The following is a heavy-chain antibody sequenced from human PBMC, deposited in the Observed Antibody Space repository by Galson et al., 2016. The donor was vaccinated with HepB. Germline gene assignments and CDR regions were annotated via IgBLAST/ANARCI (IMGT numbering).Heavy chain of an antibody. CDR3: ARTWNYDILTRYHKVGVGYFQH. D-gene: IGHD3-9*01. J-gene: IGHJ1*01. CDR1: GYSFSTYG. V-gene: IGHV1-18*01. CDR2: ISAHNGNT. Sequence: SVKVSCKASGYSFSTYGITWVRQAPGQGLEWMGWISAHNGNTDYAQKLQGRVTMTTDTSTSTAYMELWILRSDDTAEYYCARTWNYDILTRYHKVGVGYFQHWGQGTLVTVSS.